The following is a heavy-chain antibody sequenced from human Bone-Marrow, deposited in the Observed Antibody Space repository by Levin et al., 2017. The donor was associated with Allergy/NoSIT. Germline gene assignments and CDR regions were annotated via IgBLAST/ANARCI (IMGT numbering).Heavy chain of an antibody. Sequence: GGSLRLSCAASGITFSAAGLHWVRQASGKGLEWVGRIRSKANSYATSYAASVKGRFTISRDDSKDTAYLQMNSLHSEDAAVYYCTRHSIDTALISDLWGQGTLVIVSS. D-gene: IGHD5-18*01. J-gene: IGHJ5*02. CDR2: IRSKANSYAT. V-gene: IGHV3-73*01. CDR3: TRHSIDTALISDL. CDR1: GITFSAAG.